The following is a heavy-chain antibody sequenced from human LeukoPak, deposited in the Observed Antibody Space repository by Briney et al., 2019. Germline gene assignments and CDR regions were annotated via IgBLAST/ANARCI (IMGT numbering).Heavy chain of an antibody. J-gene: IGHJ4*02. CDR1: GFTFDDYG. V-gene: IGHV3-20*04. CDR2: INWNGGST. CDR3: AREHMDPNYFDY. Sequence: PGGSLRLSCAASGFTFDDYGMSWVRQAPGKGLDWVSGINWNGGSTGYADSVKGRFTISRDNSKNTLYLQMNSLRAEDTAVYYCAREHMDPNYFDYWGQGTLVTVSS. D-gene: IGHD2-2*03.